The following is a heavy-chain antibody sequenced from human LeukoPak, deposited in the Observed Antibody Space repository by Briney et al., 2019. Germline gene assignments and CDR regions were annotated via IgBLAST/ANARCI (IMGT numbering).Heavy chain of an antibody. J-gene: IGHJ4*02. V-gene: IGHV3-30*02. CDR1: GFTFTTYG. Sequence: GGSLRLSCAASGFTFTTYGMHWVRQAPGKGLEWVAFIRNDGSDKYYADSVKGRFTISRDNSKNTLYLQMNSLRGEDTAVYYCAKDGIARSIFDYWGQGTLVTVSS. CDR3: AKDGIARSIFDY. D-gene: IGHD1-1*01. CDR2: IRNDGSDK.